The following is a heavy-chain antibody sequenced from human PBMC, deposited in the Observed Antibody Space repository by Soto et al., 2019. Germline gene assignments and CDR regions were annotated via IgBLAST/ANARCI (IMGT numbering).Heavy chain of an antibody. CDR3: TRKAVHFYGDTYYGVPMDD. Sequence: EVQLVESGGDLVQPGGSLRLSCAASGFTVRSTYMSWVRQAPGKGLEWVAIIQSGGTTYYAGSVKGRLTISRDYSENTLFLQMNSPRVADTAVNYCTRKAVHFYGDTYYGVPMDDWGKGTTVTVSA. CDR2: IQSGGTT. CDR1: GFTVRSTY. D-gene: IGHD2-21*01. V-gene: IGHV3-66*01. J-gene: IGHJ6*04.